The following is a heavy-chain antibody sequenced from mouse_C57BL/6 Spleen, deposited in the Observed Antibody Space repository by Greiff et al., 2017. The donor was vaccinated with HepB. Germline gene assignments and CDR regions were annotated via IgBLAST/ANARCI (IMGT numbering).Heavy chain of an antibody. J-gene: IGHJ2*01. Sequence: VQLQQSGTELVKPGASVKLSCKASGYTFTSYWMHWVKQRPGQGLEWIGNINPSNGGTNYNEKFKSKATLTVDKSSSTAYMQLSSLTSEDSAVYYWARKGIYYGNSDFDYWGQGTTLTVAS. CDR3: ARKGIYYGNSDFDY. V-gene: IGHV1-53*01. CDR2: INPSNGGT. D-gene: IGHD2-1*01. CDR1: GYTFTSYW.